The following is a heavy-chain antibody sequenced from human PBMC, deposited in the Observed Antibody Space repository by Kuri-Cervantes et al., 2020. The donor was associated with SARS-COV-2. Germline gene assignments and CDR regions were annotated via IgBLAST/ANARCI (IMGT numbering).Heavy chain of an antibody. D-gene: IGHD2-15*01. CDR1: GYTFTNYG. Sequence: ASVKVSCKASGYTFTNYGISWVRQAPGQGLEWMGWINGYNDNTKYAQKLQGRVTMTTDTSTSTAYMELRSLRSDDTAVYYCARGLVVVVAAMGYFDYWGQGTLVTVSS. CDR2: INGYNDNT. CDR3: ARGLVVVVAAMGYFDY. V-gene: IGHV1-18*04. J-gene: IGHJ4*02.